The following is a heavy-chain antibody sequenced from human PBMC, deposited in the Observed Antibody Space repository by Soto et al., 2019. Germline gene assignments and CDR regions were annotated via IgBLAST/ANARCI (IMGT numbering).Heavy chain of an antibody. CDR3: AKGRYDSSGYYYDY. CDR2: ISYDGSNK. Sequence: GVSLSLSCAASGFTFSSYGMHWVRQAPGKGLEWVAVISYDGSNKYYADSVKGRFTISRDNSKNTLYLQMNSLRAEDTAVYYCAKGRYDSSGYYYDYWGQGTLVTVSS. CDR1: GFTFSSYG. V-gene: IGHV3-30*18. D-gene: IGHD3-22*01. J-gene: IGHJ4*02.